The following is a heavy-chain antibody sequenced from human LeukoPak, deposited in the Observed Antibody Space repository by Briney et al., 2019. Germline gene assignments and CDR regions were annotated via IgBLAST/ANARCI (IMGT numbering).Heavy chain of an antibody. J-gene: IGHJ5*02. V-gene: IGHV1-18*01. D-gene: IGHD3-3*01. CDR3: ARMDWSGDYVGNWFDP. Sequence: ASVKVSCKASGYTFTSYGISWVRQAPGQGLEWMGWISAYNGNTNYAQKLQGRVTMTTDTSTSTAYMELRSLRSDDTAVYYCARMDWSGDYVGNWFDPWGQGTLVTVSS. CDR1: GYTFTSYG. CDR2: ISAYNGNT.